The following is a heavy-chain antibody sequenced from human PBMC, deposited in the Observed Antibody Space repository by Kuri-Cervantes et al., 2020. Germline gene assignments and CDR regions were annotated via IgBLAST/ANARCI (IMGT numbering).Heavy chain of an antibody. CDR2: IYYSGST. J-gene: IGHJ5*02. Sequence: ESLKISCAASGFTFSDYYWSWIRQPPGKGLEWIGYIYYSGSTHYNPSLKSRVTISVDASKNQFSLELSSVTAADTAVYYCAREGEWLLFSGGGFDPWGQGTLVTVSS. CDR1: GFTFSDYY. V-gene: IGHV4-59*01. D-gene: IGHD3-3*01. CDR3: AREGEWLLFSGGGFDP.